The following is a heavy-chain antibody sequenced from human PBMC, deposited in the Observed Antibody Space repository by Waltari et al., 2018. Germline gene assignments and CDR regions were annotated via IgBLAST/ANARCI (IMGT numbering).Heavy chain of an antibody. CDR3: ARGAYYYGSGSSDAFDI. D-gene: IGHD3-10*01. CDR1: GYTFTSYA. J-gene: IGHJ3*02. Sequence: QVQLVQSGAEVKKPGASVKVSCKASGYTFTSYAMHWVRQAPGQRLEWMGWINAGNGNTKYSQKFQGRVTITRDTSASTAYMELSSLRSEDTAVYYCARGAYYYGSGSSDAFDIWGQGTMATVSS. V-gene: IGHV1-3*01. CDR2: INAGNGNT.